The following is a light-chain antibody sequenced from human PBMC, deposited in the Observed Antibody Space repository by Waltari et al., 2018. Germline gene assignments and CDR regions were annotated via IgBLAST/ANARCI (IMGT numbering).Light chain of an antibody. CDR3: TSYAVTKVV. V-gene: IGLV2-8*01. J-gene: IGLJ2*01. Sequence: QSVLTQPPSASGFLGQSVAISCTGTSSDIGGHNFVSWYQQHPGKAPQLLIYEGTKRPSGVPDRFSGSKSGNTASLTVSGLQAEDEADYYCTSYAVTKVVFGGGTKLTVL. CDR1: SSDIGGHNF. CDR2: EGT.